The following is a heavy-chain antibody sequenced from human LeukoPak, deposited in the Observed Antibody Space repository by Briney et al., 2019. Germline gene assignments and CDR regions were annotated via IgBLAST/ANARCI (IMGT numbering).Heavy chain of an antibody. J-gene: IGHJ5*02. Sequence: GSSVTVSCKASGYTFTGYYMHWLRQAPGQGLEWMGLINPNIGGTNYAQKFQGRVTMTRDTSISTAYMELSRLRSDDTAVYYCARDYYGSGRHNWFDPWGQGTLVTVSS. CDR3: ARDYYGSGRHNWFDP. V-gene: IGHV1-2*02. D-gene: IGHD3-10*01. CDR2: INPNIGGT. CDR1: GYTFTGYY.